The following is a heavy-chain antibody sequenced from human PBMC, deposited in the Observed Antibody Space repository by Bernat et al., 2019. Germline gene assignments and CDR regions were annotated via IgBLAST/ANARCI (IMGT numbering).Heavy chain of an antibody. CDR2: ISGSGGST. D-gene: IGHD3-22*01. Sequence: EVQLLESGGGLVQPGGSLRLSCAASGFTFSSYAMSWVRQAPGKGLEGGSAISGSGGSTYYADSVKGRFTISRDNSKNTLYLQMNSLRAEDTAVYYCAKAGDSSGYYSDYWGQGTLVTVSS. J-gene: IGHJ4*02. CDR1: GFTFSSYA. CDR3: AKAGDSSGYYSDY. V-gene: IGHV3-23*01.